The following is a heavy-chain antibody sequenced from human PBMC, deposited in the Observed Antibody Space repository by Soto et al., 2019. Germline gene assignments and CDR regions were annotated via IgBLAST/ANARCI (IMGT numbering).Heavy chain of an antibody. Sequence: QVQLVQSGAEVKKPGSSVKVSCKASGGTFSSYTISWVRQAPGQGLEWMGRIIPILGIANYAQKFQGRVTITADKSTSTAYMELSSLRSEDTAVYYCASRSTYYYGSGGPLEYFQHWGQGTLVTVSS. J-gene: IGHJ1*01. CDR3: ASRSTYYYGSGGPLEYFQH. D-gene: IGHD3-10*01. CDR2: IIPILGIA. V-gene: IGHV1-69*02. CDR1: GGTFSSYT.